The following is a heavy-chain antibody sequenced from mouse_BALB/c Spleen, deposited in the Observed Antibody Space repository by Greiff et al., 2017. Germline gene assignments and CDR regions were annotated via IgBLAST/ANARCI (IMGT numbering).Heavy chain of an antibody. Sequence: VQLQQSGAELVRPGTSVKVSCKASGYAFTNYLIEWVKQRPGQGLEWIGVINPGSGGTNYNEKFKGKATLTADKSSSTAYMQLSSLTSDDSAVYFCARSGNSYGYDSYWYFDVWGAGTTVTVSS. CDR3: ARSGNSYGYDSYWYFDV. D-gene: IGHD2-14*01. CDR1: GYAFTNYL. CDR2: INPGSGGT. V-gene: IGHV1-54*03. J-gene: IGHJ1*01.